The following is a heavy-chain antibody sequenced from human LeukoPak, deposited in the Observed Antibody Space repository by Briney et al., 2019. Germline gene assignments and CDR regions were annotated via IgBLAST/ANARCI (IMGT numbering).Heavy chain of an antibody. Sequence: GESLKISCKGSGYSFTSYWIGWVRQMPGKGLEWMGIIYPGDSDTRYSPSFQGQVTISADKSTSTAYLQWSSLKASDTAMYYCARQGDCSSTSCYRYDAFDIWGQGTMVTVSS. CDR1: GYSFTSYW. V-gene: IGHV5-51*01. D-gene: IGHD2-2*01. CDR3: ARQGDCSSTSCYRYDAFDI. J-gene: IGHJ3*02. CDR2: IYPGDSDT.